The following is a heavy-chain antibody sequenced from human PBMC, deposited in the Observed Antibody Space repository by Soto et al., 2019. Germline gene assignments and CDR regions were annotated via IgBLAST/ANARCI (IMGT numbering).Heavy chain of an antibody. Sequence: GSLRLSYAASGFTFGSYWMSWVRQAPGKGLEWVANIKQDGSEKYYVDSVKGRFTISRDNAKNSLYLQMNSLRAEDTAVYYCARDLDLRDFWSGHFGGVWFDPWGQGTLVTVSS. CDR3: ARDLDLRDFWSGHFGGVWFDP. V-gene: IGHV3-7*01. D-gene: IGHD3-3*01. CDR1: GFTFGSYW. J-gene: IGHJ5*02. CDR2: IKQDGSEK.